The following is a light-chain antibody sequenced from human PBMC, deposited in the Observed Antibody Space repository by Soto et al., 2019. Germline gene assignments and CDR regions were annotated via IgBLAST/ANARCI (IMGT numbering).Light chain of an antibody. Sequence: ILMTQSPATLSVSPGERATLSCRASQSVSNNLAWYQQKPGQAPILLIYDASTRATGIPARFSGSGSGTEFTLTISGLQSEDFAVYYCQQYNNWPPWTVGQGTKVEIK. CDR1: QSVSNN. V-gene: IGKV3-15*01. J-gene: IGKJ1*01. CDR2: DAS. CDR3: QQYNNWPPWT.